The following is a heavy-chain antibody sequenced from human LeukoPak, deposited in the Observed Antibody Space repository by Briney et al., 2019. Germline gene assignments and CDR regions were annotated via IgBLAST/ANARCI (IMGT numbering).Heavy chain of an antibody. CDR2: IKSRTDGGTT. V-gene: IGHV3-15*01. J-gene: IGHJ4*02. CDR1: GFTFSNAW. Sequence: GGSLRLSCAASGFTFSNAWMSWVRQAPGKGLEWVGRIKSRTDGGTTDYAAPVKGRFTISRDDSKNTLYLQMNSLKTEDTAVYYCTTAGDYGDYGFDYWGQGTLVTVS. D-gene: IGHD4-17*01. CDR3: TTAGDYGDYGFDY.